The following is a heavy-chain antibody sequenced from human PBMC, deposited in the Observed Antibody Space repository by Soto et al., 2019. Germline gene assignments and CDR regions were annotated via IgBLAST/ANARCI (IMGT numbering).Heavy chain of an antibody. D-gene: IGHD4-17*01. Sequence: QVQLVQSGAEVKKPGSSMKVSCKASGGTFSSYTISWVRQAPGQGLEWMGRIIPILGIANYAQKFQGRVTITADKSTSTAYMELRSLRSEDTAVYYCARDIDDYGDVGDYYYYMDVWGKGTTVTVSS. CDR3: ARDIDDYGDVGDYYYYMDV. CDR2: IIPILGIA. V-gene: IGHV1-69*08. J-gene: IGHJ6*03. CDR1: GGTFSSYT.